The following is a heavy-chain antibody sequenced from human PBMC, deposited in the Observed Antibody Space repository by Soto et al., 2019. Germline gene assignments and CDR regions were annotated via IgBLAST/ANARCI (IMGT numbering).Heavy chain of an antibody. Sequence: SETLSLTCTVSGGSISSYYWSWIRQPPGKGLEWIGYIYYCGSTNYNPSLKSRVTISVDTSKNQFSLKLSSVTAADTAVYYCARESIAAAGKVFDYWGQGTLVTVSS. V-gene: IGHV4-59*01. D-gene: IGHD6-13*01. CDR1: GGSISSYY. CDR3: ARESIAAAGKVFDY. CDR2: IYYCGST. J-gene: IGHJ4*02.